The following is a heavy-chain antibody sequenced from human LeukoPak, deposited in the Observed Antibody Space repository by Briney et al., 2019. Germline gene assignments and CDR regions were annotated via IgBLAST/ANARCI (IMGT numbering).Heavy chain of an antibody. Sequence: RASVKVSCKASGYIFTSYYMHWVRQAPGQGLEWMGIINPSGGSTSYAQKFQGRVTMTRDTSTSTVYMELSSLRSEDTAVYYCARDVGEVYDIDLWGRGTQVTVSS. CDR1: GYIFTSYY. CDR2: INPSGGST. V-gene: IGHV1-46*01. J-gene: IGHJ2*01. CDR3: ARDVGEVYDIDL. D-gene: IGHD3-16*01.